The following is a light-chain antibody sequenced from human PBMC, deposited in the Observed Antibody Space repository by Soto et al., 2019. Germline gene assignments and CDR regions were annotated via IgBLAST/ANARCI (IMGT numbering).Light chain of an antibody. Sequence: AIQMTQSPSSLSASVGDRVTITCRASQGIGSGLGWYQQRPGKAPKLLIYSASSLQSGVPSRFNGSGSGTDFTLTISSLQPEDFATYSCLQDYAYPWTFGQGTKVEIK. CDR1: QGIGSG. J-gene: IGKJ1*01. V-gene: IGKV1-6*02. CDR3: LQDYAYPWT. CDR2: SAS.